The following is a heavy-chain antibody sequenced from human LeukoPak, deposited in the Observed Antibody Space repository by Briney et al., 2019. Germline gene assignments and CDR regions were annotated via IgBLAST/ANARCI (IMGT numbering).Heavy chain of an antibody. CDR2: INWNGGST. D-gene: IGHD3-22*01. V-gene: IGHV3-20*04. CDR1: GFTFTSYA. J-gene: IGHJ4*02. Sequence: GGSLRLSCAASGFTFTSYAMSWVRQAPGKGLEWVSGINWNGGSTGYADSVKGRFTISRDNAKNSLYLQMNSLRAEDTASYYCAKVFDYYDSSGSAYFDYWGQGTVVTVSS. CDR3: AKVFDYYDSSGSAYFDY.